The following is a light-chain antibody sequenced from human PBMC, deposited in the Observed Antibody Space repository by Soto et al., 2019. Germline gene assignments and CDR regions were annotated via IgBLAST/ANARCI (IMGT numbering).Light chain of an antibody. CDR3: AVWDDSLNAWV. Sequence: QSVLTQSPSASGTPGQRVTISCSGSSSHIGNNYVYWYQQFPGAAPKLVMFVNNLRPSGVPDRFSGSKSGTSASLAISGLQPEDEADFYCAVWDDSLNAWVFGGGTKVTVL. CDR2: VNN. J-gene: IGLJ3*02. CDR1: SSHIGNNY. V-gene: IGLV1-47*02.